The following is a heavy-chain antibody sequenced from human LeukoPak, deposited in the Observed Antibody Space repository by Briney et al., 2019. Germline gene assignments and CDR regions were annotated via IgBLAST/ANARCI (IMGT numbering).Heavy chain of an antibody. Sequence: PGGSLRLSCAASGFTFSTYAMNWVRQAPGKGLEWVAVISYDGRQNYYADSVKGRFTISRDNSKNTLYLQMNSLRAEDTAVYYCASRTAPSDDYGDYGGEDWGQGTLVTVSS. CDR3: ASRTAPSDDYGDYGGED. CDR1: GFTFSTYA. V-gene: IGHV3-30*04. D-gene: IGHD4-17*01. CDR2: ISYDGRQN. J-gene: IGHJ4*02.